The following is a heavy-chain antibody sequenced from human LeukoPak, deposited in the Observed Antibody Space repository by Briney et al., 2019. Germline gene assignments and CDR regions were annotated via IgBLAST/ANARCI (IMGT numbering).Heavy chain of an antibody. Sequence: GGSLRLSCAASGFTFSSYSMNWVRQAPGKGLEWVSSISSSSSYIYYADSVKGRFTISSDNAKNSLYLQMNSLRAEDTAVYYCARDTRRVVVAANDYWGQGTLVTVSS. CDR2: ISSSSSYI. CDR3: ARDTRRVVVAANDY. CDR1: GFTFSSYS. D-gene: IGHD2-15*01. J-gene: IGHJ4*02. V-gene: IGHV3-21*01.